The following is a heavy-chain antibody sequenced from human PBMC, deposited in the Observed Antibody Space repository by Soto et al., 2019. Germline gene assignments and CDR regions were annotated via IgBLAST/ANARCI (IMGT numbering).Heavy chain of an antibody. CDR3: AKCYYDSSGYYYGGPSYCGMDV. CDR1: GFTFSSYA. V-gene: IGHV3-23*01. CDR2: ISGSGGST. J-gene: IGHJ6*02. D-gene: IGHD3-22*01. Sequence: PGGSLRLSCAASGFTFSSYAMSWVRQAPGKGLEWVSAISGSGGSTYYADSVKGRFTISRDNSKNTLYLQMNSLRAEDTAVYYCAKCYYDSSGYYYGGPSYCGMDVWGQGTTVTVSS.